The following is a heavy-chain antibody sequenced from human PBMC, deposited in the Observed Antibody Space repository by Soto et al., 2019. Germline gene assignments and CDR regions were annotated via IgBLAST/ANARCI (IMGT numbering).Heavy chain of an antibody. Sequence: EMQLVESGGGLVQPGGSLRLSCAASAFTFSKHWMAWVRQAPGKGLEWVAKLNEDGSQTSYVDSVRGRFTISRDNARNSLYLQMDGLRVEDTAVYHCVRDVQWSFDFWGQGTLVTVAS. D-gene: IGHD6-19*01. J-gene: IGHJ4*02. CDR1: AFTFSKHW. CDR2: LNEDGSQT. V-gene: IGHV3-7*01. CDR3: VRDVQWSFDF.